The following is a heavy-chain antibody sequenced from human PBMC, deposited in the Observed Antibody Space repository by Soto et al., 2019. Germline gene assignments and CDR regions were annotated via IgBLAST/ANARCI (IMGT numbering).Heavy chain of an antibody. Sequence: QVQLVQSGAEVKKPGASVKVSCKASGFTFSSYHMHWVRQAPGQGLEWMGTINPSGTSTTYAQKFQGRVTMTRDTSTGTVYMELSSLRSEDTAVYYCARGGSIVAVPTTMGAPFGYWGQGTLVAVSS. V-gene: IGHV1-46*03. CDR3: ARGGSIVAVPTTMGAPFGY. J-gene: IGHJ4*02. D-gene: IGHD2-2*01. CDR1: GFTFSSYH. CDR2: INPSGTST.